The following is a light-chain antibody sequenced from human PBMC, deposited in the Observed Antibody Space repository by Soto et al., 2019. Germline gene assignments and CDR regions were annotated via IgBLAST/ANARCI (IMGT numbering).Light chain of an antibody. CDR3: QQYNNWPRT. CDR2: GAS. Sequence: EIVMTQSPATLSVSPGERATLSCRASQSVSSNLAWYQQKPGQAPRLLIYGASTRATGIPARFSGCGSGTDFTLTISSLQSEDVAVYYCQQYNNWPRTFGQGTKVEIK. V-gene: IGKV3-15*01. CDR1: QSVSSN. J-gene: IGKJ1*01.